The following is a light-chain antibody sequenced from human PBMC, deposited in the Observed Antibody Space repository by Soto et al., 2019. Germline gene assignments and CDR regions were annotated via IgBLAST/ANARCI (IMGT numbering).Light chain of an antibody. V-gene: IGKV3-15*01. J-gene: IGKJ1*01. CDR1: QSVSSSY. Sequence: EIVVTQSPATLSVSPGERATLSCRGSQSVSSSYLAWYQQKPGQAPRLLIYGASNRATGIPTRFSGRGSGTEFTLTISRLQSDDFALYYCQQYHDWPPWTFGQGTKVDIK. CDR2: GAS. CDR3: QQYHDWPPWT.